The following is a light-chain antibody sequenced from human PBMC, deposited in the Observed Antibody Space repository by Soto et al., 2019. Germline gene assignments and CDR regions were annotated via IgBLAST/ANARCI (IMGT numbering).Light chain of an antibody. Sequence: SYELTQPPSVSVAPGQTARITCGGNNIGSKSVHWYQQKPGQALVLVVYDDSDRPSGIPERFSGSNSGNTATLTISRVEAGDEADYYCQVWDSSSDHPFGTGTKVTVL. J-gene: IGLJ1*01. CDR1: NIGSKS. CDR3: QVWDSSSDHP. V-gene: IGLV3-21*02. CDR2: DDS.